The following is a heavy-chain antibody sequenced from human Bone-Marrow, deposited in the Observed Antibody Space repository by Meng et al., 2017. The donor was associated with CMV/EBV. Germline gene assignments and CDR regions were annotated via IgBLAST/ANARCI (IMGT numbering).Heavy chain of an antibody. CDR1: GGTFSSYS. D-gene: IGHD3-10*01. V-gene: IGHV1-69*05. J-gene: IGHJ4*02. Sequence: SVKVSCKASGGTFSSYSITWVRQAPGQGLEWMGGIIPIFGAATYAQKLQGRVTMTTDTSTSTAYMELRSLRSDDTAVYYCARDYKYYYGSGSFLPQGYWGQGTLVTVSS. CDR3: ARDYKYYYGSGSFLPQGY. CDR2: IIPIFGAA.